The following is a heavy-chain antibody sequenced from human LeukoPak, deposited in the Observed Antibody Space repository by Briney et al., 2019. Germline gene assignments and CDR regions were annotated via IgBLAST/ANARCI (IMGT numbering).Heavy chain of an antibody. J-gene: IGHJ6*02. CDR3: ARGNVVVAATPAYYYYGMDV. Sequence: SETLSLTCVVYGGSFSGYYWSWIRQPPGKGLEWIGEINHSGSTNYNPSLKSRVTISVDTSKNQFSLKLRSVTAADTAVYYCARGNVVVAATPAYYYYGMDVWGQGTTVTVS. D-gene: IGHD2-15*01. CDR1: GGSFSGYY. CDR2: INHSGST. V-gene: IGHV4-34*01.